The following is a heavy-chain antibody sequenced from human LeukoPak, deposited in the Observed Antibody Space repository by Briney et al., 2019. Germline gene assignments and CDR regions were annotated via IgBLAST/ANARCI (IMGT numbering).Heavy chain of an antibody. CDR3: ARRSSSSSPYYYYGMDV. D-gene: IGHD2-2*01. J-gene: IGHJ6*02. CDR1: GYTFTSFG. CDR2: ISGYNGNT. Sequence: ASVKVSCKASGYTFTSFGISWVRQAPGQGFEWMGWISGYNGNTNYARKLQGRVAMTTDTSTTTAYMELRSLRSDDTAVYYCARRSSSSSPYYYYGMDVWGQGTTVIVSS. V-gene: IGHV1-18*01.